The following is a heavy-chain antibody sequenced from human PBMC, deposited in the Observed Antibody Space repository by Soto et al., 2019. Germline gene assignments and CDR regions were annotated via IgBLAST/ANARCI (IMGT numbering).Heavy chain of an antibody. J-gene: IGHJ6*02. CDR3: TRDPVDTAMVNDYGMDV. CDR2: ISYDGSNK. CDR1: GFTFRSYG. D-gene: IGHD5-18*01. V-gene: IGHV3-30*03. Sequence: RLSCAASGFTFRSYGMHWVRLAPGKGLEWVAVISYDGSNKYYADSVKGRFTISRDDSKSIAYLQMNSLKTEDTAVYYCTRDPVDTAMVNDYGMDVWGQGTAVTV.